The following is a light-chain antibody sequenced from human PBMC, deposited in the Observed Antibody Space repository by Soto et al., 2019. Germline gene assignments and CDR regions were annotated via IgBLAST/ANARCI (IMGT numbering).Light chain of an antibody. V-gene: IGLV3-21*02. J-gene: IGLJ1*01. CDR2: DDD. CDR3: QVWDSSSDHPGV. Sequence: SYELTQPPSVSVAPGQTVRITCGGNNFGRKSVHWHQQKPGQAPVLVVYDDDDRPSGIPERISGSNSGNTATLTISRVEAGDDADYYCQVWDSSSDHPGVFGTGTKVTVL. CDR1: NFGRKS.